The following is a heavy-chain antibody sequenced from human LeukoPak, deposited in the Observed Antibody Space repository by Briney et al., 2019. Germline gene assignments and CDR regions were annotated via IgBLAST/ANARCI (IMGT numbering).Heavy chain of an antibody. D-gene: IGHD2-2*01. J-gene: IGHJ4*02. V-gene: IGHV3-23*01. CDR1: GFTFSSFA. CDR2: ISGSAGST. Sequence: GGSLRLSCAASGFTFSSFAMSWVRQAPGKGLEWVSAISGSAGSTYYPDSVKGRFTISRDNSKHTLYLHMNGLRAEDTAIYHCAKLSTSRDFDYWGQGTLVTVSS. CDR3: AKLSTSRDFDY.